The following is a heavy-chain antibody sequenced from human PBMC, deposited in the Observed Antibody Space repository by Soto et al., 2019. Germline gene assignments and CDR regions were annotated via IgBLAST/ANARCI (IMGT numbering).Heavy chain of an antibody. J-gene: IGHJ4*02. CDR1: GFTFSSYS. CDR3: ARDVDWAFDY. CDR2: ISVGGTSK. D-gene: IGHD3-9*01. Sequence: PGGSLRLSCAASGFTFSSYSMVWVRQAPGQGLEFLSHISVGGTSKDYTDSVRGRVIISRDDGRNSVSLLINALRAEDTAVCYCARDVDWAFDYWGLGTLVTVSS. V-gene: IGHV3-48*01.